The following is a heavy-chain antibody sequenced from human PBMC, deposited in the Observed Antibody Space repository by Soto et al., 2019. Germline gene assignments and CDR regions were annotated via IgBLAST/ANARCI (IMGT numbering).Heavy chain of an antibody. Sequence: ASVKVSCKASGYTFTSYAMHWVRQAPGQRLEWMGWINAGNGNTKYSQKFQGRVTITRDTSASTAYMELSSLRSEDTAVYYCARSYGSGSYYRPIDYWGQGTLVTVSS. V-gene: IGHV1-3*01. J-gene: IGHJ4*02. CDR2: INAGNGNT. CDR3: ARSYGSGSYYRPIDY. D-gene: IGHD3-10*01. CDR1: GYTFTSYA.